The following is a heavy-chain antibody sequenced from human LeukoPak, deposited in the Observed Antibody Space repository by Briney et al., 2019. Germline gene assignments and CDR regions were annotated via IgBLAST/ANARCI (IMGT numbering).Heavy chain of an antibody. V-gene: IGHV3-48*01. CDR3: ARPPGIYRCTNGVCYASDYYYYMDV. CDR2: ISSSSSTI. CDR1: GFTFSSYG. Sequence: GGSLRLSRAASGFTFSSYGMHWVRQAPGKGLEWVSYISSSSSTIYYADSVKGRFTISRDNAKNSLYLQMNSLRAEDTAVYYCARPPGIYRCTNGVCYASDYYYYMDVWGKGTTVTVSS. D-gene: IGHD2-8*01. J-gene: IGHJ6*03.